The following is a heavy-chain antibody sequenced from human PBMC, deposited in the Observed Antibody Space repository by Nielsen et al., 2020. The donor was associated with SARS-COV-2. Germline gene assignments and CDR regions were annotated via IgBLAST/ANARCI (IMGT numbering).Heavy chain of an antibody. Sequence: LSLTCAASGFTFSSYGMHWVRQAPGKGLEWVAVISYDGSNKYYADSVKGRFTISRDNSKNTLYLQMNSLRAEDTAVYYCAKNRVVITNLDYFDYWGQGTLVTVSS. CDR1: GFTFSSYG. CDR3: AKNRVVITNLDYFDY. D-gene: IGHD3-22*01. J-gene: IGHJ4*02. CDR2: ISYDGSNK. V-gene: IGHV3-30*18.